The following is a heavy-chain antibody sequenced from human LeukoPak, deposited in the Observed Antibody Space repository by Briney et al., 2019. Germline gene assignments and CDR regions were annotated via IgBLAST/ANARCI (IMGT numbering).Heavy chain of an antibody. D-gene: IGHD6-19*01. CDR2: ITTSNYI. CDR3: VREQARAGSFDY. Sequence: GSLRLSCVVSGFTFSSHSVNWVRQAPGKGLEWVLSITTSNYIFYAESVKGRLTISRDNAKNSLYLQMTSLRAEDTAVYYCVREQARAGSFDYWGQGTLVTVSS. J-gene: IGHJ4*02. CDR1: GFTFSSHS. V-gene: IGHV3-21*01.